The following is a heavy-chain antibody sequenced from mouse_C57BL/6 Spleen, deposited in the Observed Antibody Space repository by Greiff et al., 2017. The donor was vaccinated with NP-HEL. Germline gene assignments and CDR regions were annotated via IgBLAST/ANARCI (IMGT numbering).Heavy chain of an antibody. Sequence: VKLVESGAELVKPGASVKISCKASGYAFSSYWMNWVKQRPGKGLEWIGQIYPGDGDTNYNGKFKGKATLTADKSSSTAYMQLSSLTSEDSAVYFCARRGGSYFDDWGQGTTLTVSS. D-gene: IGHD1-1*02. CDR2: IYPGDGDT. CDR1: GYAFSSYW. J-gene: IGHJ2*01. V-gene: IGHV1-80*01. CDR3: ARRGGSYFDD.